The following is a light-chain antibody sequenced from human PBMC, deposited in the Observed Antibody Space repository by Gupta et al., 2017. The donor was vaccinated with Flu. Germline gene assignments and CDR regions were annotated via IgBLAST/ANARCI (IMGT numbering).Light chain of an antibody. CDR2: KAS. CDR3: QQYVNDPWT. Sequence: PSTLSASVGDRVTITCRASDSIDSWLAWYQKKPGKAPKHLIYKASNLESEVPFRFSGSGSGTEFGLTISGLQPDDFATYYCQQYVNDPWTFGQGTKVEIK. V-gene: IGKV1-5*03. CDR1: DSIDSW. J-gene: IGKJ1*01.